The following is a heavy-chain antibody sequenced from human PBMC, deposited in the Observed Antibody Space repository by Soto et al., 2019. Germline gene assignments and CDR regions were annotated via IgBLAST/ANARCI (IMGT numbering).Heavy chain of an antibody. CDR3: ASTTPLRYFDWLSPSGDYYYMDV. Sequence: SETLSLTCTVSGGSISSGGYYWSWIRQHPGKGLEWIGYIYYSGSTYYNPSLKSRVTISVDTSKNQFSLKLSSVTAAGTAVYYCASTTPLRYFDWLSPSGDYYYMDVWGKGTTVTVSS. V-gene: IGHV4-31*03. CDR1: GGSISSGGYY. J-gene: IGHJ6*03. D-gene: IGHD3-9*01. CDR2: IYYSGST.